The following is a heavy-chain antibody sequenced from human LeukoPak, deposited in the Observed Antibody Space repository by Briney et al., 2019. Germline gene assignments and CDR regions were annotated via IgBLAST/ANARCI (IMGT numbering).Heavy chain of an antibody. Sequence: PGGSLRHSCAASGFTFSSYWMSWVRQAPGKGLEWVANIKKDGSEKYYVDSVKGRFTISRDNAKTSLYLQMNSLRAEDTAVYYCARHLSGVTGYTYGRGIDYWGQGTLVTVSS. CDR1: GFTFSSYW. CDR3: ARHLSGVTGYTYGRGIDY. CDR2: IKKDGSEK. J-gene: IGHJ4*02. V-gene: IGHV3-7*01. D-gene: IGHD5-18*01.